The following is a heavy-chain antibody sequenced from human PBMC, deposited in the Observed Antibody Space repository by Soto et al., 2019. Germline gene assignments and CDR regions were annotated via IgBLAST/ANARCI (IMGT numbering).Heavy chain of an antibody. Sequence: YLRLSCAASGFTFRSYGMHWVRQAPGKGLEWVAVISYDGSNKYYADSVKGRFTISRDNSKNTLYLQMNSLRAEDTAVYYCAKDYYDFWSGYYPPGSFDYWGQGTLVTVSS. CDR2: ISYDGSNK. D-gene: IGHD3-3*01. CDR3: AKDYYDFWSGYYPPGSFDY. J-gene: IGHJ4*02. V-gene: IGHV3-30*18. CDR1: GFTFRSYG.